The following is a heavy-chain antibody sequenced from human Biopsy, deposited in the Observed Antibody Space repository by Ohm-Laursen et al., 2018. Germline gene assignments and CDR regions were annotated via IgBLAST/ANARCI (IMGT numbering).Heavy chain of an antibody. CDR1: GGSISNYY. CDR2: IYSSCST. V-gene: IGHV4-4*07. J-gene: IGHJ5*02. CDR3: AREPRIAAVAYFDP. D-gene: IGHD6-13*01. Sequence: SQALSLIRTVSGGSISNYYWSWIRHPSGKGLVWIGRIYSSCSTNYNPSLKSRVTMSVDTSKNQCSLILRSMTAADTAVYYCAREPRIAAVAYFDPWGQGTLVTVSS.